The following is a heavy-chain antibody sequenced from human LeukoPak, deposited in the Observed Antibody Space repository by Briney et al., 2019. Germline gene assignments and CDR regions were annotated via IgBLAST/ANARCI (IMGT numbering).Heavy chain of an antibody. J-gene: IGHJ4*02. Sequence: ASVKVSCKASGYTFTSYDINWVRQATGQGLEWMGWMNPNSGNTGYAQKFQGRVTMTRNTSISTAYMELSSLRSEDTAVYYCARDGKKNYYDRSGYYFDYWGQGTLVTVSS. V-gene: IGHV1-8*01. CDR1: GYTFTSYD. CDR3: ARDGKKNYYDRSGYYFDY. CDR2: MNPNSGNT. D-gene: IGHD3-22*01.